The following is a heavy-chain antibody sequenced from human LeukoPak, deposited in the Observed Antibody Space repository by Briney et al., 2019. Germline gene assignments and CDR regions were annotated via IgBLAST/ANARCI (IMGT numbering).Heavy chain of an antibody. Sequence: QPGRSLRLSCAASGFTFSSYAMHWVRQAPGKGLEWVAVISYDGSNKYYADSVKGRFTISRDNSKNTLYLQMNSLRAEDTAVYYCARRIGYYYADEGHFDYWGQGTLVTVSS. CDR3: ARRIGYYYADEGHFDY. V-gene: IGHV3-30-3*01. D-gene: IGHD3-10*01. CDR2: ISYDGSNK. CDR1: GFTFSSYA. J-gene: IGHJ4*02.